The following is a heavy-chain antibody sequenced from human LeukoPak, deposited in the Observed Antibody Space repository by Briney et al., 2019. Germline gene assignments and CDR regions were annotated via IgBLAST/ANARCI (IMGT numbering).Heavy chain of an antibody. J-gene: IGHJ4*02. CDR2: INHSGST. CDR1: GGSFSGYY. Sequence: SETLSLTCAAYGGSFSGYYWSWIRQPPGKGLEWIGEINHSGSTNYNPSLKSRVTISVDTSKNQFSLKLSSVTAADTAVYYCASLDSSGRSAADYWGQGTLVTVSS. D-gene: IGHD3-22*01. V-gene: IGHV4-34*01. CDR3: ASLDSSGRSAADY.